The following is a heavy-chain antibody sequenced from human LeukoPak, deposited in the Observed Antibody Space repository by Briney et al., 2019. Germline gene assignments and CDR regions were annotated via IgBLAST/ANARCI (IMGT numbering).Heavy chain of an antibody. CDR3: AKGQELDDGVFDS. CDR1: GFTFSSLA. J-gene: IGHJ4*02. Sequence: GGSLRLSCPASGFTFSSLAMTWVRQAPGMGLEWVSTIRSNGDTTYNGDSVKGRFTISRDNSKNTLYLELNSLRVEDTATFYCAKGQELDDGVFDSWGQGTMVTVSS. CDR2: IRSNGDTT. V-gene: IGHV3-23*01. D-gene: IGHD1-1*01.